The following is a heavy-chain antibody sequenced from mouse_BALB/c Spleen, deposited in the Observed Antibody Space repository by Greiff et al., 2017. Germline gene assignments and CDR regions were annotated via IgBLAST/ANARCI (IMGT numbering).Heavy chain of an antibody. D-gene: IGHD1-1*01. CDR3: ARDSFYYYGSSYWYFDV. CDR2: IWGDGST. Sequence: VMLVESGPGLVAPSQSLSITCTVSGFSLTGYGVNWVRQPPGKGLEWLGMIWGDGSTDYNSALKSRLSISKDNSKSQVFLKMNSLQTDDTARYYCARDSFYYYGSSYWYFDVWGAGTTVTVSS. V-gene: IGHV2-6-7*01. J-gene: IGHJ1*01. CDR1: GFSLTGYG.